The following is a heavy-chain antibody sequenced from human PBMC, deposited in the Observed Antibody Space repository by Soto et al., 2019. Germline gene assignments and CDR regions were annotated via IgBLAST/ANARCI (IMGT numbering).Heavy chain of an antibody. CDR2: IYYSGST. CDR1: GGSISSGGYY. Sequence: PSATLSLTCTVSGGSISSGGYYWSWIRQHPGKGLEWIGYIYYSGSTYYNPSLKSRVTISVDTSKNQFSLKLSSVTAADTAVYYCARVRRKCSSTSCYDTWFDPWGQGTLVTVSS. D-gene: IGHD2-2*01. V-gene: IGHV4-31*03. CDR3: ARVRRKCSSTSCYDTWFDP. J-gene: IGHJ5*02.